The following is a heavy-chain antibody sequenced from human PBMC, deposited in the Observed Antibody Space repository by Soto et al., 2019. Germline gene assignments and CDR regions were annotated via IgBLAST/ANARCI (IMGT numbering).Heavy chain of an antibody. V-gene: IGHV1-69*02. CDR1: GGTFSSYT. Sequence: QVQLVQSGAEVKKPGSSVKVSCKASGGTFSSYTISWVRQAPGQGLEWMARIIPILGIANYAQKFQVRVTITADKSTSTAYMELSSLRSEDTAVYYCARFRGSYGMDVWGQGTTVTVSS. J-gene: IGHJ6*02. D-gene: IGHD3-10*01. CDR2: IIPILGIA. CDR3: ARFRGSYGMDV.